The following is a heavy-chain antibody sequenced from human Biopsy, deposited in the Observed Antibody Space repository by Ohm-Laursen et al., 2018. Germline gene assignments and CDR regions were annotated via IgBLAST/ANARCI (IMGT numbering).Heavy chain of an antibody. CDR1: GGSISSDY. CDR2: IYYSGST. J-gene: IGHJ6*02. Sequence: GTLSLTCTVSGGSISSDYWSWIRQTLGKGLEWIGYIYYSGSTNYNPSLKSRVTISVDTSKNQFSLRLNSVTAADTAVYYRARATNSTGWPYYYFYGMDVWGQGTTVTVSS. CDR3: ARATNSTGWPYYYFYGMDV. V-gene: IGHV4-59*01. D-gene: IGHD2/OR15-2a*01.